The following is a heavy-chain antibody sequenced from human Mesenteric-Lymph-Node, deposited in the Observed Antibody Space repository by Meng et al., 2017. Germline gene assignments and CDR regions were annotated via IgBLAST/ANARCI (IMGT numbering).Heavy chain of an antibody. D-gene: IGHD4-17*01. V-gene: IGHV1-46*01. CDR3: ARELDYAFNFDY. J-gene: IGHJ4*02. Sequence: ASVKVSCKASGYTFTRYNIHWVRQAPGQGLEWMGIVRPSGLSTIYQKFQGRVTMTIDTSTDTAYMELSSLDSEDTALFYCARELDYAFNFDYWGQGTLVTVSS. CDR1: GYTFTRYN. CDR2: VRPSGLST.